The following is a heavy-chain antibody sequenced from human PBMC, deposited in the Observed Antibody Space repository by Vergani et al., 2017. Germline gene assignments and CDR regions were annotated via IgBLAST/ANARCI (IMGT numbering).Heavy chain of an antibody. CDR2: MYHSGST. CDR1: GGSMSGYY. Sequence: QVQLQESGPGLVKPSETLSLTCSVSGGSMSGYYWSWIRQPPGKELEWIGYMYHSGSTNYNPSLETRVTISGDTSKSQFSLRLTSVTAADSAIYYCAGDTHSWQRADYWGQGTLVTVSS. D-gene: IGHD6-13*01. CDR3: AGDTHSWQRADY. V-gene: IGHV4-59*01. J-gene: IGHJ4*02.